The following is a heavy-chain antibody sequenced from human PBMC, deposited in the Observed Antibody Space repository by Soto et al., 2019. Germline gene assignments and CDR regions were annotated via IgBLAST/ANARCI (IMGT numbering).Heavy chain of an antibody. V-gene: IGHV4-39*01. CDR3: ARHAGASGSYSPVLH. D-gene: IGHD1-26*01. CDR1: NGSISSNSHY. CDR2: IYYSGGT. J-gene: IGHJ4*02. Sequence: QLQLQESGPGLVKPSETLSLTCTVSNGSISSNSHYWGWIRQPPGKGLEWIGSIYYSGGTYYNPPLKSRVTISVDTSKNQFSLKVTSVTAADTAVYYCARHAGASGSYSPVLHWGQGTLVSVSS.